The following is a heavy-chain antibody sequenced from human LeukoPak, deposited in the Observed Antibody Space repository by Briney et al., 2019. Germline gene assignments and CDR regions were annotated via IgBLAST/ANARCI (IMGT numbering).Heavy chain of an antibody. J-gene: IGHJ4*02. Sequence: PGRSLRLSCAASGFTFDDYAMHWVRQAPGKGLEWVSGISWNSGSIAYADSVKGRFTISRDNAKNSLYLQMNSLRAEDMALYYCAKNGAAYSSSWFYFDYWGQGTLVTVSS. CDR1: GFTFDDYA. CDR2: ISWNSGSI. V-gene: IGHV3-9*03. CDR3: AKNGAAYSSSWFYFDY. D-gene: IGHD6-13*01.